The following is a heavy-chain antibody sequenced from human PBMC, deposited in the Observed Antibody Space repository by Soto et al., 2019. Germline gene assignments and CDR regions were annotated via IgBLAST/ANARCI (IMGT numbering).Heavy chain of an antibody. CDR1: GDSISSNGYY. J-gene: IGHJ6*02. D-gene: IGHD2-8*01. Sequence: SETLSLTCTVSGDSISSNGYYWSWIRQHPGKGLEWIGYIYYSGSTYYNPSLKSRVTISLDTSKKQFSLKLSSVTAADTAVYYCASDNTWSNQYYGMDVWGQGTTVTVSS. V-gene: IGHV4-31*03. CDR2: IYYSGST. CDR3: ASDNTWSNQYYGMDV.